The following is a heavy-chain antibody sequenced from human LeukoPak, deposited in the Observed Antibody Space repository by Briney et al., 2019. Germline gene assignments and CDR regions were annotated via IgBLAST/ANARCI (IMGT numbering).Heavy chain of an antibody. CDR2: INYSGGT. Sequence: ASETLSLTCSVSGVSISSTTLYWGWIRQPPGKGLEWIGSINYSGGTSYNPSLKSRLTISRDTTKNQFSLKLSSVTAADTAIYYCAGYQGGTMFDIWGQGTEVTVSS. D-gene: IGHD3-10*01. CDR3: AGYQGGTMFDI. V-gene: IGHV4-39*01. J-gene: IGHJ3*02. CDR1: GVSISSTTLY.